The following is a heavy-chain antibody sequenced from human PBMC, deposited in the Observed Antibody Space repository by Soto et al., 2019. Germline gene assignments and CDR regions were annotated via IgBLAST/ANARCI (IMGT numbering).Heavy chain of an antibody. D-gene: IGHD3-22*01. CDR3: ARDPTDSGGYSDS. CDR2: IWNDGSNE. Sequence: GGSLRLSCEASGFNFSSYGIHWVRQAPGKGLEWVAIIWNDGSNEYYADSVKGRFTISRDNSRNTAYLQVSKLRAEDTAVYFCARDPTDSGGYSDSWGQGSLVTVSS. V-gene: IGHV3-33*01. CDR1: GFNFSSYG. J-gene: IGHJ4*02.